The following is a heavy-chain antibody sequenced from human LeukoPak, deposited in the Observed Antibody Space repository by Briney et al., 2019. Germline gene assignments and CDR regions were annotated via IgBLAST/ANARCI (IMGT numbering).Heavy chain of an antibody. D-gene: IGHD2-15*01. Sequence: GGSLRLSCAASGFTFSRYAMHWVRQAPGKGLEWVAVVSSDGNRTYYADSVKGRFTLSRDNSNKTLHLQMKNLRADDTAVYYCALLSGPSYSWGQGTLVTVSS. V-gene: IGHV3-30-3*01. CDR1: GFTFSRYA. CDR2: VSSDGNRT. CDR3: ALLSGPSYS. J-gene: IGHJ4*02.